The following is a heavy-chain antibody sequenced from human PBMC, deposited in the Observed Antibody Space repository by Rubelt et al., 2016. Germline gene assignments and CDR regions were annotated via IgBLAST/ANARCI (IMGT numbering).Heavy chain of an antibody. J-gene: IGHJ4*02. Sequence: EVQLLESGGGLIQPGGSLRLSCAASGFTFSSFAMDWVRQAPGKGLEWVSAISGSGGNTYYADSVKGRFTISRDNSANKLYLRMNGLRAGDTAVYYCAKGFSGGSYYRGDYWGQGTLVTVSS. CDR2: ISGSGGNT. V-gene: IGHV3-23*01. D-gene: IGHD1-26*01. CDR3: AKGFSGGSYYRGDY. CDR1: GFTFSSFA.